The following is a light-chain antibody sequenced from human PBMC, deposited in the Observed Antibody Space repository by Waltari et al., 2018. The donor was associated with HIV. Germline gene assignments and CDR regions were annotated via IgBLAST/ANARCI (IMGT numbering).Light chain of an antibody. J-gene: IGKJ2*03. V-gene: IGKV3-20*01. CDR1: QNVDKNY. CDR3: QHYVSSPYS. Sequence: EIVLTQSTGTLSLSPGERAIISCRASQNVDKNYLAWYQQKPGQAPRLLMYGASNRATGIPDRFSGSGSGTDFTLTISILEPEDFAVYHCQHYVSSPYSFGQGTKLEI. CDR2: GAS.